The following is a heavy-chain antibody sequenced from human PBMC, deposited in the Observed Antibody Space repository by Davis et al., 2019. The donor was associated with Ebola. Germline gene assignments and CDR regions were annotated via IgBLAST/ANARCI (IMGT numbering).Heavy chain of an antibody. D-gene: IGHD3-3*01. CDR3: AHSPEGGLRFLEWFPEWFDP. V-gene: IGHV2-5*02. Sequence: SGPTLVKPTQTLTLTCTFSGFSLSTSGVGVGWIRQPPGKALEWLALIYWDDDKRYSPSLKSRLTITKDTSKNQVVLTMTNMDPVDTATYYCAHSPEGGLRFLEWFPEWFDPWGQGTLVTVSS. CDR1: GFSLSTSGVG. J-gene: IGHJ5*02. CDR2: IYWDDDK.